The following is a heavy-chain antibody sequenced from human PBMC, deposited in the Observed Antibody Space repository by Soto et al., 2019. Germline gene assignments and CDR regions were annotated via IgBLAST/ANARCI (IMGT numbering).Heavy chain of an antibody. V-gene: IGHV3-30*03. D-gene: IGHD3-22*01. CDR3: ARDANYYYDTSGFPLDY. CDR1: GFTFSNYG. J-gene: IGHJ4*02. CDR2: ISYGGTYK. Sequence: VGSLRLSCATSGFTFSNYGMHWVRQAPGKGLEWVAVISYGGTYKFYAESVKGRFTISRDNSKNTLYLQMNSLSAEDTAIYYCARDANYYYDTSGFPLDYWGQGTLVTVSS.